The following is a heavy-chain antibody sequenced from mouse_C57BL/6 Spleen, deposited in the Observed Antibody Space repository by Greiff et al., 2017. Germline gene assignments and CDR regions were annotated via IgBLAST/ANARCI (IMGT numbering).Heavy chain of an antibody. CDR3: ARRRESLYAMDY. Sequence: VKLMESGPGILQSSQTLSLTCSFSGFSLSTSGMGVSWIRQPSGQGLVWLAHIYWDDDKRYNPSLKRRPTISKDTSRNQVFIKITSVDTAGTATSYCARRRESLYAMDYWGQGTSVTVSS. CDR2: IYWDDDK. J-gene: IGHJ4*01. CDR1: GFSLSTSGMG. V-gene: IGHV8-12*01.